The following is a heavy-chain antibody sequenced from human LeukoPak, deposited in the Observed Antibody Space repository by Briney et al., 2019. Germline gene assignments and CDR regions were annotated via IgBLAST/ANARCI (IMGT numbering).Heavy chain of an antibody. D-gene: IGHD2-21*02. CDR1: GYRFTNNY. J-gene: IGHJ2*01. CDR3: ARGGGGSDSVDF. Sequence: ASVKDSCKASGYRFTNNYIYWVRQAPGQRLEWMVIIIPTGGTTSYAQKLRGRVTMTRDTSTGTVYMELSSLRSEDTAVYYCARGGGGSDSVDFWGRGTVVTVS. CDR2: IIPTGGTT. V-gene: IGHV1-46*04.